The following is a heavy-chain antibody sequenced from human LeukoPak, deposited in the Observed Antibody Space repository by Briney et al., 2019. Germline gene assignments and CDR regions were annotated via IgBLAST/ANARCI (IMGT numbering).Heavy chain of an antibody. Sequence: ASVKVSCKVSGYTLTELSMHRVRQAPGEGLEWMGGFDPEDVETIYAQKFQGRVTMTEDTSTDTAYMGLSSLRSEDTAVYYCETVRSMITFGGVIPYYFDYWGQGTLVTVSS. CDR3: ETVRSMITFGGVIPYYFDY. V-gene: IGHV1-24*01. CDR2: FDPEDVET. D-gene: IGHD3-16*02. J-gene: IGHJ4*02. CDR1: GYTLTELS.